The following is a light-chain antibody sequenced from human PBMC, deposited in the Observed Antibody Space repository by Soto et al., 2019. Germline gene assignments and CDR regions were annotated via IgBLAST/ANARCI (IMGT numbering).Light chain of an antibody. CDR3: QQYDNPAIT. Sequence: DIQMTHSPSTLSGSVGQRVTFTCQASQDISNYLNWYQQKPGKAPKLLIYDASNLETGVPSRFSGSGSGTDFTFTISSLQPEDIATYYCQQYDNPAITFGQGTRLEIK. V-gene: IGKV1-33*01. CDR2: DAS. CDR1: QDISNY. J-gene: IGKJ5*01.